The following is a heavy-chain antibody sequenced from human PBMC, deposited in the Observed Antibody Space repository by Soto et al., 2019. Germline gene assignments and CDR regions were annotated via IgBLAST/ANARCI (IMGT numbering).Heavy chain of an antibody. D-gene: IGHD3-3*01. Sequence: PGGSLRLSCAASGFSFGSYALSWVRQAPGKGLEWVSTISGSDGKTFYADSVKGRLSISRDTSQNTLYPQMNSLRADDTAIYYCARWSYLDYWGQGTRVTVSS. J-gene: IGHJ4*02. CDR2: ISGSDGKT. V-gene: IGHV3-23*01. CDR1: GFSFGSYA. CDR3: ARWSYLDY.